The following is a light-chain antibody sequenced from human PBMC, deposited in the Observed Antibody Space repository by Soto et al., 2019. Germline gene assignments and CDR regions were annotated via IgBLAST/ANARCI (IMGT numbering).Light chain of an antibody. J-gene: IGKJ1*01. CDR3: QQYNNWPPWT. V-gene: IGKV3-15*01. CDR1: QSVSSN. CDR2: GAS. Sequence: EIVMTQSPATLSVSPGERATLSCRASQSVSSNLAWYQQKPGQAPRLLIYGASTRATGIPARFSGSGSGTAFPPTISSLQSEDFAVYYCQQYNNWPPWTFGQGTKVEIK.